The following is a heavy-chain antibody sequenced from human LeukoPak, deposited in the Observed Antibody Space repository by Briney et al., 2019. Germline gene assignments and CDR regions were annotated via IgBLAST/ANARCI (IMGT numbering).Heavy chain of an antibody. CDR1: GFTFSSYE. D-gene: IGHD2-2*01. Sequence: HPGGSLRLSCKASGFTFSSYEMNWVRQAPGKGLEWVSYISSSGSTIYYTDSVKGRFTISRDNAKNSLYLQMNSLRAEDTAVYYCARDDCSSTSCHPDYWGQGTLVTVSS. CDR2: ISSSGSTI. CDR3: ARDDCSSTSCHPDY. V-gene: IGHV3-48*03. J-gene: IGHJ4*02.